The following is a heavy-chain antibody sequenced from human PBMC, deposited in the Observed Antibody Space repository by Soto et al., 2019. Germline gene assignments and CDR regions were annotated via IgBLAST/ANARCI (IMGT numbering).Heavy chain of an antibody. CDR1: GGSISSYY. V-gene: IGHV4-59*08. Sequence: QVQLQESGPGLVKPSETLSLTCTVSGGSISSYYWSWIRQPPGKGLEWIGYIYYSGSTNYNPSLKSRVPISVDTSKNQFSLKLSSVTAADTAVYYCARHGAGLYSSSAGGFDYWGQGTLVTVSS. CDR3: ARHGAGLYSSSAGGFDY. CDR2: IYYSGST. D-gene: IGHD6-6*01. J-gene: IGHJ4*02.